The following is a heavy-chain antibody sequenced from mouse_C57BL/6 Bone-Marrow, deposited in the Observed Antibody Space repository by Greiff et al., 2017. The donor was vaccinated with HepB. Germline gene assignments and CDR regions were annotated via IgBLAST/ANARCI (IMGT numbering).Heavy chain of an antibody. D-gene: IGHD2-1*01. CDR3: TGYLLFAY. CDR2: IDPENGDT. Sequence: EVQRVESGAELVRPGDSVKLSCTASGFNIKDDYMHWVKQRPEQGLEWIGWIDPENGDTEYASKFQGKATITADTSSNTAYLQLSSLTSEDTAVYYFTGYLLFAYWGQGTLVTVSA. CDR1: GFNIKDDY. J-gene: IGHJ3*01. V-gene: IGHV14-4*01.